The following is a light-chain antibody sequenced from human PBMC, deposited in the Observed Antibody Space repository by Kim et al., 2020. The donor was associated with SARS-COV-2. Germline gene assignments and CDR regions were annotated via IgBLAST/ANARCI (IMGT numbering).Light chain of an antibody. CDR1: QDITND. Sequence: IQLTQSPSSLSASVGDRVTITCRASQDITNDLAWYQQKPGQAPKVLIFAASTLHSGVPSRFSGDGSGTDFTLTISSLQPEDFATYYCQQFNDYPLTFGGGTKVDIK. J-gene: IGKJ4*01. V-gene: IGKV1-9*01. CDR3: QQFNDYPLT. CDR2: AAS.